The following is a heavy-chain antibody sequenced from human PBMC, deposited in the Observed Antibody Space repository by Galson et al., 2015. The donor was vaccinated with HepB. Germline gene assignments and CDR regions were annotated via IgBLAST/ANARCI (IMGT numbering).Heavy chain of an antibody. CDR3: ARRVSGPPPWYFDL. D-gene: IGHD2-8*01. CDR1: GGTFSSYT. J-gene: IGHJ2*01. CDR2: IIPILGIA. Sequence: SVKVSCKASGGTFSSYTISRVRQAPGQGLEWMGRIIPILGIANYAQKFQGRVTITADKSTSTAYMELSSLRSEDTAVYYCARRVSGPPPWYFDLWGRGTLVTVSS. V-gene: IGHV1-69*02.